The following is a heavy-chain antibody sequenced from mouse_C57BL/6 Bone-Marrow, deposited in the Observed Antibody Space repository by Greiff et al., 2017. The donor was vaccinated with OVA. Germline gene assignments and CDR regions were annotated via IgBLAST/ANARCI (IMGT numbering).Heavy chain of an antibody. CDR2: IYPGGGYT. D-gene: IGHD1-1*01. V-gene: IGHV1-63*01. CDR3: ARSSYGSSYPY. CDR1: GYTFTNYW. Sequence: QVQLQQSGAELVRPGTSVKMSCKASGYTFTNYWIGWAKQRPGHGLEWIGDIYPGGGYTNYNEKFKSKATLTVDKSSSTAYMQLSSLTSEDSAVYYCARSSYGSSYPYWGQGTTLTVSS. J-gene: IGHJ2*01.